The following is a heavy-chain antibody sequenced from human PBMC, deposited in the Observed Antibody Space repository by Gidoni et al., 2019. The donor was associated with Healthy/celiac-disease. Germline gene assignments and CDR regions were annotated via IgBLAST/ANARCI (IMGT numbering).Heavy chain of an antibody. Sequence: EVQLVESGGGLVKPGGSLRLASAASGFTFSSYSMNWVRQAPGKGLEGVSSISSSSSYIYYADSVKGRFTISRDNAKNSLYLQMNSLRAEDTAVYYCARDDGDDYYGMDVWGQGTTVTVSS. J-gene: IGHJ6*02. V-gene: IGHV3-21*01. CDR3: ARDDGDDYYGMDV. D-gene: IGHD7-27*01. CDR2: ISSSSSYI. CDR1: GFTFSSYS.